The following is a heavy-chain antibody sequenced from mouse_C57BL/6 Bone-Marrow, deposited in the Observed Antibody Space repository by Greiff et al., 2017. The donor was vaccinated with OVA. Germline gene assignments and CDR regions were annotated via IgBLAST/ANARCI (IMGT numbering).Heavy chain of an antibody. CDR3: ARYGSRSAWFAY. CDR1: GYTFTSYW. CDR2: IDPSDSYT. V-gene: IGHV1-69*01. J-gene: IGHJ3*01. D-gene: IGHD1-1*02. Sequence: QVHVKQPGAELVMPGASVKLSCKASGYTFTSYWMHWVKQRPGQGLEWIGEIDPSDSYTNYNQKFKGKSTLTVDKSSSTAYMQLSSLTSEDSAVYYCARYGSRSAWFAYWGQGTLVTVSA.